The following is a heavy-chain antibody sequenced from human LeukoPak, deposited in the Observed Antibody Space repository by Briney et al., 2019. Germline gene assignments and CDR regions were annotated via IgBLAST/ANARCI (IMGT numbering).Heavy chain of an antibody. CDR3: ARDDNWGFDY. CDR1: VFAFSDYS. Sequence: GGALRLSCAASVFAFSDYSMNWVRQAPGKGLEWVANTRGSGSGMGSGNYYAGSVKGRFTISRDNAKNSLYLQMSSLRAEDTAFYYCARDDNWGFDYWGQGALVTVSS. CDR2: TRGSGSGM. D-gene: IGHD7-27*01. J-gene: IGHJ4*02. V-gene: IGHV3-21*05.